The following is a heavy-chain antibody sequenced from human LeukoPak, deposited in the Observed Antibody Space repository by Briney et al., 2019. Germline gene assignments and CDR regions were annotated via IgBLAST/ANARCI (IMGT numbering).Heavy chain of an antibody. CDR1: GFTFSSYG. J-gene: IGHJ4*02. V-gene: IGHV3-33*01. CDR2: IWYDGSNK. D-gene: IGHD5-12*01. Sequence: GGSLRLSCAVSGFTFSSYGIHWVRQAPGKGLEWVAVIWYDGSNKYYADSVKGRFTISRDNSKNTLYLQMNSLRAEDTAVYYCARERRGYSGYDGSYFDYWGQGSLVAVSS. CDR3: ARERRGYSGYDGSYFDY.